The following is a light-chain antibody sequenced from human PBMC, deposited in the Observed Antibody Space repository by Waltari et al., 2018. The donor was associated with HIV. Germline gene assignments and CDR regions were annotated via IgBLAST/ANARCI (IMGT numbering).Light chain of an antibody. V-gene: IGKV2-28*01. J-gene: IGKJ1*01. CDR2: LGS. CDR1: QSHLSSNGYNF. Sequence: GMTQSPLYLPIPPVQAAPISCSSSQSHLSSNGYNFLDWFLQKPGQYPQLLIYLGSNRAPGVPDRFSGNGSGTDFTLKISRVGAGDVGVYYCMQGRRTPWTFGQGTKVEIK. CDR3: MQGRRTPWT.